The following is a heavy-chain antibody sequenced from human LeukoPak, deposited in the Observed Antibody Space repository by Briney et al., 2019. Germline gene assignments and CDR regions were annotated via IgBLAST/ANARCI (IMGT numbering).Heavy chain of an antibody. D-gene: IGHD3-22*01. CDR1: GFTFSSYG. J-gene: IGHJ4*02. CDR2: IWYDGSNK. Sequence: GGSLRLSCAASGFTFSSYGMHWVRQAPGKGLEWVAVIWYDGSNKYYADSVKGRFTISRDNSKNTLYLQMNSLRAEDMAVYYCARDKPPPYYYDSSGIFDYWGQGTLVTVSS. V-gene: IGHV3-33*01. CDR3: ARDKPPPYYYDSSGIFDY.